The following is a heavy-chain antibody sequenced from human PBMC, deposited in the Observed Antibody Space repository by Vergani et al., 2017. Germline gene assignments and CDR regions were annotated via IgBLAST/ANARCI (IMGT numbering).Heavy chain of an antibody. J-gene: IGHJ4*02. D-gene: IGHD3-10*01. CDR2: IKQDGSEK. CDR3: ARDPELLWFGGIDY. Sequence: EVQLVESGGGLVQPGGSLRLSCAASGFTFSSYWMSWVRQAPGKGLEWVANIKQDGSEKYSVDSVKGRFTISRDNAKNSLYLQMNSLRAEDTAVYYCARDPELLWFGGIDYWGQGTLGTVSS. CDR1: GFTFSSYW. V-gene: IGHV3-7*03.